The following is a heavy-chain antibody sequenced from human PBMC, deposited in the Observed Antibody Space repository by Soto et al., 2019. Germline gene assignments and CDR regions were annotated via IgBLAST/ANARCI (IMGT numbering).Heavy chain of an antibody. Sequence: PGGSLRLSCAASGFTFNNYAMNWGRQAPGKGLEWVSSIGTGGDTNYADSVEGRFTISRDNSRDTLYLQMNSLRAEDTALYYCAKNYYFDNSGQGTLVTVSS. CDR3: AKNYYFDN. CDR2: IGTGGDT. J-gene: IGHJ4*02. CDR1: GFTFNNYA. V-gene: IGHV3-23*01.